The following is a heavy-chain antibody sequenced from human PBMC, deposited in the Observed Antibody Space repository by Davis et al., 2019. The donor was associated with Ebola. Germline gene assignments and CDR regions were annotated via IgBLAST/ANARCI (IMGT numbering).Heavy chain of an antibody. J-gene: IGHJ6*02. V-gene: IGHV3-21*04. CDR3: AKDLYWWSAADV. D-gene: IGHD2-15*01. CDR2: ISSSGTYI. CDR1: GFTFSDYS. Sequence: GESLKISCAASGFTFSDYSVSWVRQAPGKGLEWVSSISSSGTYINYADSVKGRFTISRDDSKNTVFLEMNGLRAEDTAVYYCAKDLYWWSAADVWGQGTTVTVSS.